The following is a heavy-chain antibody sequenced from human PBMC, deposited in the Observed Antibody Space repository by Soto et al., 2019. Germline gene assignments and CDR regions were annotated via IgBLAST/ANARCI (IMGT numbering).Heavy chain of an antibody. CDR3: AKDLARGYNGSRYDAFDI. CDR2: ISYDGSNK. Sequence: QVQLVESGGGVVQPGRSLRLSCAASGFTFSSYGMHWVRQAPGKGLEWVAVISYDGSNKYYADSVKGRFTISRDNSKNTLYLQMNSLRAEDTAVYYCAKDLARGYNGSRYDAFDIWGQGTMVTVSS. CDR1: GFTFSSYG. J-gene: IGHJ3*02. D-gene: IGHD1-26*01. V-gene: IGHV3-30*18.